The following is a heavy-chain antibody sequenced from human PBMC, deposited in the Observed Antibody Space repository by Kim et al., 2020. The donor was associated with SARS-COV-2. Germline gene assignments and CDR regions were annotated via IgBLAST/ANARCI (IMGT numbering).Heavy chain of an antibody. CDR2: IYYSGST. Sequence: SETLSLTCTVSGGSISSYYWSWIRQPPGKGLEWIGYIYYSGSTNYNPSLKSRVTISVDTSKNQFSLKLSSVTAADTAVYYCARHGPPPYCSGGSCYSRQDAFDIWGQGTMVTVSS. V-gene: IGHV4-59*08. J-gene: IGHJ3*02. CDR3: ARHGPPPYCSGGSCYSRQDAFDI. CDR1: GGSISSYY. D-gene: IGHD2-15*01.